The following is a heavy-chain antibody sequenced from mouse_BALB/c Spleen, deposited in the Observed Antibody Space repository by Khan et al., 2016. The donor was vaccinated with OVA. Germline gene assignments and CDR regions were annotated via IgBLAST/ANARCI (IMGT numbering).Heavy chain of an antibody. CDR2: ISSGSSTI. CDR1: GFTFSSFG. Sequence: EVELVESGGGLVQPGGSRKLSCAASGFTFSSFGMHWVRQAPEKGLEWVAYISSGSSTIYYADTVKGRFTISRDNPKNTLFLQMTNLRSEDTAMYYCASHYYGKNYFDYWGQGTTLTVSS. D-gene: IGHD1-1*01. V-gene: IGHV5-17*02. CDR3: ASHYYGKNYFDY. J-gene: IGHJ2*01.